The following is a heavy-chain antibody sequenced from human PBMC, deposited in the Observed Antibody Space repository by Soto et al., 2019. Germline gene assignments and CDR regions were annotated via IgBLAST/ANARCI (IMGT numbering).Heavy chain of an antibody. D-gene: IGHD1-26*01. Sequence: SETLSLTCTVSGGSISSHYWSWVRQAPGKGLEWIGHIYYRGSTSYNSSLRSRSTISVDTSNNQFSLKLNSVTTADTAVYYCARDGREASGMDVWGQGTKVTVSS. J-gene: IGHJ6*02. CDR1: GGSISSHY. V-gene: IGHV4-59*11. CDR2: IYYRGST. CDR3: ARDGREASGMDV.